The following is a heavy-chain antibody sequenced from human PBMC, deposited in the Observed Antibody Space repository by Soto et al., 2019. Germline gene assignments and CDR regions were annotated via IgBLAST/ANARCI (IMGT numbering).Heavy chain of an antibody. CDR3: ATDSRVVITTYDAFDI. CDR1: GGTFSSYA. CDR2: IIPIFGTA. J-gene: IGHJ3*02. V-gene: IGHV1-69*06. D-gene: IGHD3-22*01. Sequence: QVQLVQSGAEVKKPGSSVKVSCKASGGTFSSYAISWVRQAPGQGLEWMGGIIPIFGTANYAQKFQGRVTITAEKSTSTAYMELSSLRSEDTAVYYCATDSRVVITTYDAFDIWGQGTMVTVSS.